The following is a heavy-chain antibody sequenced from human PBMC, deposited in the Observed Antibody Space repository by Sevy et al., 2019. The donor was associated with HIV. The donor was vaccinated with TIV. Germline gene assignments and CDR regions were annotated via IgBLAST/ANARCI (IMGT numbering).Heavy chain of an antibody. D-gene: IGHD1-26*01. V-gene: IGHV3-30*18. CDR1: GFTFSSYG. Sequence: GGSLRLSCAASGFTFSSYGMHWVRQAPGKGLEWVAVISYDGSNKYYADSVKGRFTISRDNSKNTLYLQMNSLIAEDTAVYYCAKALGVGVGATSGFYYYYGMDVWGQGTTVTVSS. CDR2: ISYDGSNK. J-gene: IGHJ6*02. CDR3: AKALGVGVGATSGFYYYYGMDV.